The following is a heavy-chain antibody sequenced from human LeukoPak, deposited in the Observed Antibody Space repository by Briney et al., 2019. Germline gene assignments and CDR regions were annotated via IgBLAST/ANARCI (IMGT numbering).Heavy chain of an antibody. Sequence: GGSLRLSCAASGFTVSSNYMSWVRQAPGKGLEWVSVIYSGGSTYYADSVKGRFTISRDNAKNSLYLQMNSLRAEDTAVYYCARFGDYYDSSGYFGGWGQGTLVTVSS. D-gene: IGHD3-22*01. V-gene: IGHV3-66*01. CDR1: GFTVSSNY. CDR2: IYSGGST. CDR3: ARFGDYYDSSGYFGG. J-gene: IGHJ4*02.